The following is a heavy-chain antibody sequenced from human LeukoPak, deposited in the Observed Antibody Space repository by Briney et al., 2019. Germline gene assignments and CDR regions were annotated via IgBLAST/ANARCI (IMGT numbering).Heavy chain of an antibody. D-gene: IGHD6-19*01. J-gene: IGHJ6*03. CDR1: GGTFSSHA. CDR3: ARDVTVAGTFTRQNYYYYYMDV. CDR2: IIPIFGTA. V-gene: IGHV1-69*05. Sequence: SVKVSCKASGGTFSSHAISWVRQAPGQGLEWMGRIIPIFGTANYAQKFQGRVTITTDESTSTAYMELSSLRSEDTAVYYCARDVTVAGTFTRQNYYYYYMDVWGKGTTVTVSS.